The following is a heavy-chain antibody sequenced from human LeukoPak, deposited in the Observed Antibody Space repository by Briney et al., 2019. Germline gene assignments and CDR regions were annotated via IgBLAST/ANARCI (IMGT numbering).Heavy chain of an antibody. V-gene: IGHV4-61*02. Sequence: PSETLPLTCTVSGGSISSGSYYWSWIRQPAGKGLEWIGRIYTSGSTNYNPSLKSRVTISVDTSKNQFSLKVTSVTAADTAVYYCARLKWLVGSHYYYFMDVWGKGTTVTVSS. J-gene: IGHJ6*03. CDR3: ARLKWLVGSHYYYFMDV. CDR1: GGSISSGSYY. D-gene: IGHD6-19*01. CDR2: IYTSGST.